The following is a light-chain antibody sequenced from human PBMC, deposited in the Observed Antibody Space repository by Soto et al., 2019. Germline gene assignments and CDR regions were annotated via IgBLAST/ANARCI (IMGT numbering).Light chain of an antibody. J-gene: IGKJ1*01. CDR1: QSISRW. V-gene: IGKV1-5*01. CDR2: DAT. CDR3: QQYNRYSSWT. Sequence: DIQMTQSPSTLSASVGDRVTITCRASQSISRWLAWYQQKPGKAPKVLIWDATSLQRGVPSRFSGSGSGTEFTLTISSLQPDDFAPYYCQQYNRYSSWTFGQGTKVEIK.